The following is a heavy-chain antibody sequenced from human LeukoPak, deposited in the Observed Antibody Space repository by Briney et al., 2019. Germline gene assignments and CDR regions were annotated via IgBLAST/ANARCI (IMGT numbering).Heavy chain of an antibody. CDR2: IIPIFGTA. V-gene: IGHV1-69*05. CDR3: ARGGCSSTSCRQNWFDP. D-gene: IGHD2-2*01. Sequence: ASVKVSCKASGGTFSSYANSWVRQAPGQGLEWMGGIIPIFGTANYAQKFQGRVTITTDESTSTAYMELSSLRSEDTAVYYCARGGCSSTSCRQNWFDPWGQGTLVTVSS. CDR1: GGTFSSYA. J-gene: IGHJ5*02.